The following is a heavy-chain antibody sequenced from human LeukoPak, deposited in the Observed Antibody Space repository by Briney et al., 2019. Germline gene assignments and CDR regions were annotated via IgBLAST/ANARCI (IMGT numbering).Heavy chain of an antibody. CDR1: GFIFSSYW. CDR3: AREEYGDHLWW. CDR2: IKQDGSEK. V-gene: IGHV3-7*01. D-gene: IGHD4-17*01. Sequence: GGSLRLSCAASGFIFSSYWMSWVRQAPGKGLEWVANIKQDGSEKYYVDSVKGRFSISRDNAKNSLYLQMNGLRAEDTAVYYCAREEYGDHLWWWGHGTPVTVSS. J-gene: IGHJ4*01.